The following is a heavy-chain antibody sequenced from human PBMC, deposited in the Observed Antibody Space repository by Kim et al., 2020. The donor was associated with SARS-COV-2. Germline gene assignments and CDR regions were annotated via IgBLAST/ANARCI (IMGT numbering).Heavy chain of an antibody. D-gene: IGHD3-9*01. J-gene: IGHJ3*02. CDR3: ATIKAGI. V-gene: IGHV4-34*01. Sequence: SETLSLTCAVYGGSFSAYYWSWIRQPPGKGLEWIGEINHSGSTNYNPSLKSRVTISVDTSKNQFSLKLSSVTAADTAVYYCATIKAGIWGQGTMVTVSS. CDR1: GGSFSAYY. CDR2: INHSGST.